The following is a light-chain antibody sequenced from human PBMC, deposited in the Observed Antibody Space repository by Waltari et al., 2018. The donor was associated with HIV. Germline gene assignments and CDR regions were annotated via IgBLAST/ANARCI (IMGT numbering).Light chain of an antibody. J-gene: IGLJ3*02. CDR1: SNDVGGYKF. V-gene: IGLV2-14*01. CDR2: EVS. Sequence: QSALTQPASVSGSPGQSITISCTGTSNDVGGYKFVSWYQQHPGKAPKLIIYEVSKRPSGVSTRFSGSKSGNTASLTISGLQAEDEADYYCTAHTSTSTWVFGGGTKLTVL. CDR3: TAHTSTSTWV.